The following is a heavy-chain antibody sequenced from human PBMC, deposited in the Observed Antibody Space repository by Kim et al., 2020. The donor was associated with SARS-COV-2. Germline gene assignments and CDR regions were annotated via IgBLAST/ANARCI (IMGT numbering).Heavy chain of an antibody. D-gene: IGHD6-13*01. V-gene: IGHV3-30*18. CDR2: ISYDGSNK. CDR3: AKDLNRKWIAAAGIDY. Sequence: GGSLRLSCAASGFTFRSYCMNWVRQAPGKGLEWVAVISYDGSNKYYADSVKGRFTISRDNSKNTLYLQMNSLIAEDTAVYYCAKDLNRKWIAAAGIDYWG. J-gene: IGHJ4*01. CDR1: GFTFRSYC.